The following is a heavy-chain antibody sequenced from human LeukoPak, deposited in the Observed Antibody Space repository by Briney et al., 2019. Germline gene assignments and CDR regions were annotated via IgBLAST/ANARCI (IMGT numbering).Heavy chain of an antibody. J-gene: IGHJ4*02. Sequence: PGGSLRLSCAGSGFIFSSYAMSWIRQAPEKGLEWVSAIGRGGTTYYPDSVKGRFTISRDNSKNTLFLQMNSLRADDTAVYFCARGSYGDYDYWGQGTLVTVSS. CDR3: ARGSYGDYDY. D-gene: IGHD4-17*01. CDR2: IGRGGTT. CDR1: GFIFSSYA. V-gene: IGHV3-23*01.